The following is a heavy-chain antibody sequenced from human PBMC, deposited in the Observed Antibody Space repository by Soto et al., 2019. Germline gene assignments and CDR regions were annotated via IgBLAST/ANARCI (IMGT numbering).Heavy chain of an antibody. CDR1: GFSFNNAW. CDR2: IKSMTDGGAT. Sequence: PGGSLRLSCAASGFSFNNAWMSWVRQAPGKGLEWVGRIKSMTDGGATDYADSVKGRFIISRDNSNNTVNLQMSSLRAEDTAVYFCAKDLAAVTLTYFDSWGQGTLVTVSS. D-gene: IGHD4-17*01. CDR3: AKDLAAVTLTYFDS. V-gene: IGHV3-15*01. J-gene: IGHJ4*02.